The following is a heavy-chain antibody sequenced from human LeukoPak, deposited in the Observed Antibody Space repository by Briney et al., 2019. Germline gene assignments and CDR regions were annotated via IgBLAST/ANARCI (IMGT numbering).Heavy chain of an antibody. V-gene: IGHV1-18*01. CDR1: GYTFSRYG. D-gene: IGHD3-10*01. Sequence: ASVKVSCKASGYTFSRYGISWVRQAPGQGLEWMGWISAYNGNTSYAQKVQGRVTMTADTSTSTVYMELRILRSDDTAVYYCARDSYYYGLGTYYLDAFDIWGQGTMVTVSS. J-gene: IGHJ3*02. CDR3: ARDSYYYGLGTYYLDAFDI. CDR2: ISAYNGNT.